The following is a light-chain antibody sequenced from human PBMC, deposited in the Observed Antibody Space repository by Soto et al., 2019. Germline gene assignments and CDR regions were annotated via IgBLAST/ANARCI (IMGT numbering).Light chain of an antibody. CDR3: AAWDDSLSGSYV. CDR1: SSNIGSNY. Sequence: QAVVTQPPSASGTPGQRVTISCSGSSSNIGSNYVYWYQQLPGTALKLLIYRNNQRPSGVPDRFSGSKSGTSASLAISGLRSEDEADYYCAAWDDSLSGSYVFGTGTKLTVL. CDR2: RNN. J-gene: IGLJ1*01. V-gene: IGLV1-47*01.